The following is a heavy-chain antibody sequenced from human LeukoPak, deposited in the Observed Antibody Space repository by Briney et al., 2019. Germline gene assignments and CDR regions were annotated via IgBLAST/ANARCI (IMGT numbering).Heavy chain of an antibody. V-gene: IGHV4-34*01. J-gene: IGHJ4*02. CDR2: INHSGST. D-gene: IGHD6-19*01. CDR1: GGSLSGYY. Sequence: PSETLSLTCAVYGGSLSGYYWSWVRQPPGKGLEWVGEINHSGSTNYNPSLKSRVTISVDTSKNQFSLKLSSVTAADTAVYYCARGRSGQSRGWVSVWGQGTLVTVSS. CDR3: ARGRSGQSRGWVSV.